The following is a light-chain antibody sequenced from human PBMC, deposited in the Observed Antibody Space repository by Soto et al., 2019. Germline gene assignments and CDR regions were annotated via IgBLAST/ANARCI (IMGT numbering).Light chain of an antibody. CDR2: GAS. CDR1: QDITTY. V-gene: IGKV1-33*01. J-gene: IGKJ1*01. CDR3: QQSYTTPRT. Sequence: DIQMTQSPSSLSASVGDRVTITCQASQDITTYLNWFQQKPGKAPKLLIYGASNLETGVPSRFSGRGSGTDFTFAISSLQPEDFATYYCQQSYTTPRTFGQGTKVEIK.